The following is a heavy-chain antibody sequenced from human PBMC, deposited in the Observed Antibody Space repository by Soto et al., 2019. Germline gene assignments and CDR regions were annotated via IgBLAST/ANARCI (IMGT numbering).Heavy chain of an antibody. CDR1: GYTXTTYD. CDR3: ARKLISAYRSGWSP. V-gene: IGHV1-8*01. J-gene: IGHJ5*02. Sequence: SXKVSCKASGYTXTTYDITWVRQATGQGLEWMGWMNPNSGNTGYSQKFQGRVTMTRNTSISTAYMELSSLRSEDTAVYYCARKLISAYRSGWSPWGQGTLVTVSS. CDR2: MNPNSGNT. D-gene: IGHD6-19*01.